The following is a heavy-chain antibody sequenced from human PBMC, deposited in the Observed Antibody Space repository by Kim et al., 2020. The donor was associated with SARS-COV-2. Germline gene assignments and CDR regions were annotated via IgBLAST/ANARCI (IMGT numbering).Heavy chain of an antibody. V-gene: IGHV3-11*05. J-gene: IGHJ6*02. CDR1: GFTFSDYY. CDR2: ISSSSSYT. D-gene: IGHD3-16*02. Sequence: GGSLRLSCAASGFTFSDYYMSWIRQAPGKGLEWVSYISSSSSYTNYADSVNGRFTISRDNAKNSLYLQMNSLRAEDTAVYYCARVGYDYVWGSYRDYYYYYGMDVWGQGTTVTGSS. CDR3: ARVGYDYVWGSYRDYYYYYGMDV.